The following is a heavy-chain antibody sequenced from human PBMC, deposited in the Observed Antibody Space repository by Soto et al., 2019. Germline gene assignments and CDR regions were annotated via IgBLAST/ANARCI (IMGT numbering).Heavy chain of an antibody. CDR3: ASSGIVGREVTTCFDP. V-gene: IGHV4-59*01. D-gene: IGHD2-21*02. Sequence: PSETLSLTCTVSAGSITTSYWSWIRQPLGKALEWIGYISYRGSTNYNPSLKSRLTISIDTSKSQISLKLTSMTTADTAVYYCASSGIVGREVTTCFDPWGQGTLVTVSS. J-gene: IGHJ5*02. CDR1: AGSITTSY. CDR2: ISYRGST.